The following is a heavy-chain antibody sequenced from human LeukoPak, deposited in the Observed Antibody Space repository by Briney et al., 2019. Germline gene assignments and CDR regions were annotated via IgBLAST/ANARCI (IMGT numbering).Heavy chain of an antibody. V-gene: IGHV4-59*08. J-gene: IGHJ5*02. D-gene: IGHD3-10*01. Sequence: SETLSLTCTVSGGSISSYFWSWIRQPPGKGLEWIGYIYYIGSTHYNPSLKSRVTISVDTSKNQFSLKLSSVTAADTAVYYCARHGGSGSYYNWFDPWGQGTLVTVSS. CDR2: IYYIGST. CDR1: GGSISSYF. CDR3: ARHGGSGSYYNWFDP.